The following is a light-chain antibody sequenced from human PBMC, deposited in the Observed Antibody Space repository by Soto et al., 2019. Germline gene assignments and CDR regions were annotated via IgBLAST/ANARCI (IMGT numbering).Light chain of an antibody. CDR2: EVS. Sequence: QSALTQPASVSGSPGQSITISCTGTSSDVGGYNYVSWYQQHPGKAPKLMIYEVSNRPSGVSNRFSGSKSGNTASLTISGXXXXXXXXYXCSSYTSSSTRVFGTGT. V-gene: IGLV2-14*01. CDR1: SSDVGGYNY. CDR3: SSYTSSSTRV. J-gene: IGLJ1*01.